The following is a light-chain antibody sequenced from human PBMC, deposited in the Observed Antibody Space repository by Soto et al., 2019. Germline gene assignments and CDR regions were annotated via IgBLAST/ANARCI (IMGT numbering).Light chain of an antibody. CDR1: QSISTW. V-gene: IGKV1-5*01. CDR2: DAS. J-gene: IGKJ1*01. Sequence: DIQMTQSPSTLSASVGDRFTITCRASQSISTWLAWYQQRPGKAPKLLIFDASSLESGVPSRFSGSGSGTEFTLTISSLQSDDFATYFCQQYNTYSKTFGQGTKVDIK. CDR3: QQYNTYSKT.